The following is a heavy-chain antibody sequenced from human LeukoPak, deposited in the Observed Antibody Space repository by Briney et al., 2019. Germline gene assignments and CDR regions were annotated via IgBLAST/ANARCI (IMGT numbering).Heavy chain of an antibody. CDR3: STRGD. J-gene: IGHJ4*02. V-gene: IGHV4-34*01. CDR1: GGSFSTYY. Sequence: SETLSLTCAVYGGSFSTYYWSWVRQPPGKGLEWVGEINHSGSTNYNPSLKSRVTISANTSKGQLSLKLTSVTAAGTAVYYCSTRGDWGQGTLVTVSS. CDR2: INHSGST.